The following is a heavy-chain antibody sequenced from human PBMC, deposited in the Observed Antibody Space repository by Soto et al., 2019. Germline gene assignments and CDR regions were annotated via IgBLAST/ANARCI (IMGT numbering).Heavy chain of an antibody. D-gene: IGHD5-18*01. CDR2: IFYSGST. J-gene: IGHJ4*02. CDR1: GGSFRSYY. Sequence: LSLTCTVSGGSFRSYYWTWIRQPPGKGLEWLGYIFYSGSTFYNPSLKSRVTISIHTSKSQFSLQLTSVTPADTAVYYCARGAADTAMVDSWGQGTLVTVSS. V-gene: IGHV4-59*01. CDR3: ARGAADTAMVDS.